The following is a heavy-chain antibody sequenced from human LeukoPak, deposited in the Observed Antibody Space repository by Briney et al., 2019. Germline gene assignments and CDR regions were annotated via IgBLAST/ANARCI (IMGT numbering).Heavy chain of an antibody. CDR3: ARRDCSSTSCSGGGWFDP. Sequence: GESLKISCKGSGYSFASYWIGWVRQMPGKGLEWMGIIYPGDSDTRYSPSFQGQVTISADKSISTAYLQWSSLKASDTAMYYCARRDCSSTSCSGGGWFDPWGQGTLVTVSS. V-gene: IGHV5-51*01. CDR2: IYPGDSDT. D-gene: IGHD2-2*01. J-gene: IGHJ5*02. CDR1: GYSFASYW.